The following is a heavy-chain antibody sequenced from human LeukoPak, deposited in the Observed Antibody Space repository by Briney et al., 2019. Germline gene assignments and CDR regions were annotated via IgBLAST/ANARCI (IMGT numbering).Heavy chain of an antibody. CDR2: IRYDGSNK. CDR3: AKELWQQLVPSDY. Sequence: GGSLRLSCAASGFTFSSYGMHWVRQAPGKGLEWVAFIRYDGSNKYYADSVKGRFTISRDNSKNTLYLQMNSLRAEDTAVYHCAKELWQQLVPSDYWGQGTLVTVSS. CDR1: GFTFSSYG. D-gene: IGHD6-6*01. V-gene: IGHV3-30*02. J-gene: IGHJ4*02.